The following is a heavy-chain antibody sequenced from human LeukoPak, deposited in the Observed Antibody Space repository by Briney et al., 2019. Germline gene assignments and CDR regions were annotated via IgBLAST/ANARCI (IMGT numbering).Heavy chain of an antibody. CDR1: GASIHSYY. CDR3: ASRSGEVGYFDL. J-gene: IGHJ2*01. CDR2: IYHTGST. V-gene: IGHV4-59*01. D-gene: IGHD6-25*01. Sequence: SETLSLTCAVSGASIHSYYWSWIRHPPGKGLEWIGYIYHTGSTNSNASGKSRVTISVDTSKNEFSLKLNSVTAADTAVYYCASRSGEVGYFDLWGRGTLVTVSS.